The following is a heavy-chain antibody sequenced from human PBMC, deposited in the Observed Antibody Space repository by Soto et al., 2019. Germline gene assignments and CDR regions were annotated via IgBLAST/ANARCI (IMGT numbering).Heavy chain of an antibody. Sequence: QVQLVQSGAEVKKPGASVKVSCKASGYTFSTYYLHWVRQAPGQGLEWMGIIHPSGGSTTYAQKFVVRVPVTRGTTRGSGFWELSSLRSEDTAVYYWARVGPIAVGTASFDYWGQGPLFTVSS. CDR3: ARVGPIAVGTASFDY. J-gene: IGHJ4*02. CDR2: IHPSGGST. CDR1: GYTFSTYY. D-gene: IGHD2-21*02. V-gene: IGHV1-46*03.